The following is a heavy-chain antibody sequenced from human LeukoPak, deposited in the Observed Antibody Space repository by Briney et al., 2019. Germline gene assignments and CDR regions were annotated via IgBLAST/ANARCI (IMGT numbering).Heavy chain of an antibody. CDR2: IDYSGNT. V-gene: IGHV4-59*08. Sequence: SETLSLTCTVSGASLRGNYWTWIRQPPGKGLEWIGYIDYSGNTKYNPSLQSRVTISVDTSKSQFFLKLKSVTAADTALYFCARMPGRSPGYRGQGTLVTVSS. J-gene: IGHJ4*02. CDR3: ARMPGRSPGY. CDR1: GASLRGNY. D-gene: IGHD3-10*01.